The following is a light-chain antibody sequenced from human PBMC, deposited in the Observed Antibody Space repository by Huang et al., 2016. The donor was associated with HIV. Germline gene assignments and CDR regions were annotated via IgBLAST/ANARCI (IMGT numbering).Light chain of an antibody. CDR2: DAS. CDR1: QSVSVY. CDR3: QQRNDWPT. J-gene: IGKJ5*01. V-gene: IGKV3-11*01. Sequence: EVVLTQSPATLSLSPGERATLSCRASQSVSVYLAWYQQKPGQAPRLLIYDASNRATGIPARFSCSGSGTDFTLTISSLQPEDFAVYYCQQRNDWPTFGQGTRLEIK.